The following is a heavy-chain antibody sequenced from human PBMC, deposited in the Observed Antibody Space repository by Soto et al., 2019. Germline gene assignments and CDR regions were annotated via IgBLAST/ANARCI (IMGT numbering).Heavy chain of an antibody. CDR3: ARDSDYNIDY. D-gene: IGHD4-4*01. J-gene: IGHJ4*02. Sequence: GASVKVSCKASGYTFTSYGISWVRQAPGQGLEWVGWIHTYNGNRNFPQKFQGRVTLTTDTSTSTAYMELRSLRSDDTAVYYCARDSDYNIDYWGQGTLVTVSS. CDR1: GYTFTSYG. V-gene: IGHV1-18*01. CDR2: IHTYNGNR.